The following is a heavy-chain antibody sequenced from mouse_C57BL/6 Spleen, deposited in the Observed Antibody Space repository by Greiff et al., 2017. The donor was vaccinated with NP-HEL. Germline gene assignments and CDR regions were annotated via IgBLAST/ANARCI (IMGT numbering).Heavy chain of an antibody. CDR3: AREVPNWFDY. J-gene: IGHJ2*01. CDR2: IYPGGGDT. V-gene: IGHV1-82*01. Sequence: LVESGPELVKPGASVKISCKASGYAFSSSWMNWVKQRPGKGLEWIGRIYPGGGDTNYNGKFKGKATLTADKSSSTAYMQLSSLTSEDSAVYFCAREVPNWFDYWGQGTTLTVSS. CDR1: GYAFSSSW. D-gene: IGHD4-1*01.